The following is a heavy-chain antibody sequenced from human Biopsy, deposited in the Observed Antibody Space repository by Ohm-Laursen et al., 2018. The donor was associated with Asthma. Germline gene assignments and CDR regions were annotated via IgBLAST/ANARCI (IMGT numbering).Heavy chain of an antibody. Sequence: GASVKVSCKISGYSLTDLSIHWVRQAPGQGLEWMGGHDHEEGGTVNARRFQGRVTMTEDTSTYTAYMELSSLSSDDTAVYYCASDFPKDYVRYNFQFWGQGTLVTVSS. D-gene: IGHD4-17*01. CDR1: GYSLTDLS. CDR3: ASDFPKDYVRYNFQF. CDR2: HDHEEGGT. J-gene: IGHJ4*02. V-gene: IGHV1-24*01.